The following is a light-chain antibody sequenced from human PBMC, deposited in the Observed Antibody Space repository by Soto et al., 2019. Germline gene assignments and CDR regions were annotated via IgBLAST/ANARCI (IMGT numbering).Light chain of an antibody. J-gene: IGKJ4*01. CDR2: GAS. V-gene: IGKV3-20*01. CDR3: QQYGPSPLT. Sequence: EIVLPQSPGTLSLSPGERAALSCRASQSVSSRFLGWYQQKPGQAPRLLIYGASNRATGIPDRFSGSGSGTDVTRTSSRLEPEDFAVYYCQQYGPSPLTFGGGTKVEIK. CDR1: QSVSSRF.